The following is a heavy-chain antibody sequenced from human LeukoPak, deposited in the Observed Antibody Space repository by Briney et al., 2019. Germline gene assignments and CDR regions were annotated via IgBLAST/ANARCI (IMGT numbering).Heavy chain of an antibody. CDR1: GYTFTTYG. V-gene: IGHV1-2*02. Sequence: GASVKVSCKASGYTFTTYGISWVRQAPGQGLEWMGWINPTSGDTNYVQKFQGRVTMTRDTSISTTYMELNTLRSDDTAVYYCAKDNRYYYDTSGLRGIDYWGQGTLVTVSS. J-gene: IGHJ4*02. CDR3: AKDNRYYYDTSGLRGIDY. D-gene: IGHD3-22*01. CDR2: INPTSGDT.